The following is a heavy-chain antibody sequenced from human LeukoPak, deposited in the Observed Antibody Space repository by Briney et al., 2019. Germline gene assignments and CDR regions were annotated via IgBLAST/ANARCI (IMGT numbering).Heavy chain of an antibody. J-gene: IGHJ4*02. CDR1: GFTFSTYG. Sequence: PGGSLRVSCAASGFTFSTYGMHWVRQAPGKGLDWVAFIRYDGSNKYYADSVKGRFTISRDNSKNTVYLQMNSLRAEDTAVYYCAAPGVPAATYYFDYWGQGTLVTVSS. D-gene: IGHD2-2*01. CDR3: AAPGVPAATYYFDY. V-gene: IGHV3-30*02. CDR2: IRYDGSNK.